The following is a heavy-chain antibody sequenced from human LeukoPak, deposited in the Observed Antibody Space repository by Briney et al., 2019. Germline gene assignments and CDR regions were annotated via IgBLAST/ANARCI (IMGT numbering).Heavy chain of an antibody. CDR2: ISSSGSTI. Sequence: PGGSLRLSCAASGFTFSDYYMSWIRQAPGKGLEWVSYISSSGSTIYYADSVKGRFTISRDNAKNSLYLQMNSLRAGDTAVYYCARDRFRDGYNYIGYWGQGTLVTVSS. D-gene: IGHD5-24*01. CDR3: ARDRFRDGYNYIGY. CDR1: GFTFSDYY. V-gene: IGHV3-11*01. J-gene: IGHJ4*02.